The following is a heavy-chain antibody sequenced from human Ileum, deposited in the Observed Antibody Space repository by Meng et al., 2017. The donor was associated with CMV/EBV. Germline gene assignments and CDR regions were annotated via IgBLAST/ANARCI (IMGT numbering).Heavy chain of an antibody. V-gene: IGHV4-34*01. CDR1: GGSFTDYY. D-gene: IGHD3-10*01. Sequence: GQLRQCGAGLLKPSETLSLTCAVFGGSFTDYYWTWFRQSPGKGLEWIGENTHSGRAYYSSSLTGRATISVDMSKYQFSLKLPSVTAADTAIYYCARGLASGWPDYWGQGTLVTVSS. CDR3: ARGLASGWPDY. J-gene: IGHJ4*02. CDR2: NTHSGRA.